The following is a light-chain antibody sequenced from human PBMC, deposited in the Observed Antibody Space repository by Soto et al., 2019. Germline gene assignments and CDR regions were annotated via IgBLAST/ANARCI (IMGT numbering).Light chain of an antibody. J-gene: IGLJ1*01. CDR1: SPNIGGNT. CDR2: TND. Sequence: QSALTQPPSASGTPGQRVTISCSRSSPNIGGNTVNWYQHLPGTAPKLRIYTNDQRPSGVPDRFSGSKSGASASLAISGLQSEDEADYSCAAWDDSLNGNYYVFGTGTKVTVL. CDR3: AAWDDSLNGNYYV. V-gene: IGLV1-44*01.